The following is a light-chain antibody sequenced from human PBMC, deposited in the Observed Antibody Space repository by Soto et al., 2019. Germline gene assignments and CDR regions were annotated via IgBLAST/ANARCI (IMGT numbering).Light chain of an antibody. V-gene: IGKV3-20*01. J-gene: IGKJ1*01. CDR3: HQYGSSPAT. Sequence: EIVLTQSPGTLSLSPGARATLSCRASQSVSSSYLAWYQQSRGQAPRLLIYGATSRSTGIPDRFSGSGSGTDFKLTISSLEPEYLALYYCHQYGSSPATFGQGTKVKIK. CDR1: QSVSSSY. CDR2: GAT.